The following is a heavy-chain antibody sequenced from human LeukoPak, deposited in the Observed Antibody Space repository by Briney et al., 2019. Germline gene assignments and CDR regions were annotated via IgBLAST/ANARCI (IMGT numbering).Heavy chain of an antibody. CDR3: ARVATLPYYYYYMDV. CDR2: IKQDGSEK. Sequence: GGSLRLSCAASGFTFSSYWMSWVRQAPGKGLEWVANIKQDGSEKYYVDSVKGRFTISRDNAKNSLYLQMNSLRAEDTAVYYCARVATLPYYYYYMDVWGKGTTVTVSS. CDR1: GFTFSSYW. V-gene: IGHV3-7*01. J-gene: IGHJ6*03. D-gene: IGHD5-12*01.